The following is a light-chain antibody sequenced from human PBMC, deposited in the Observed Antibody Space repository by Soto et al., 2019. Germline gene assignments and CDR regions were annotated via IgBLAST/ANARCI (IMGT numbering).Light chain of an antibody. CDR2: EVS. J-gene: IGLJ3*02. Sequence: QSVMTQPASVSGSPGPSITISCTGTGTDVGSYNYVSWYQQHPNKAPKLMIYEVSNRPSGISNRFFGSKSGNTASLTISGLQAEDEADYYCSSFTSSITWVFGGGTKVTVL. CDR1: GTDVGSYNY. V-gene: IGLV2-14*01. CDR3: SSFTSSITWV.